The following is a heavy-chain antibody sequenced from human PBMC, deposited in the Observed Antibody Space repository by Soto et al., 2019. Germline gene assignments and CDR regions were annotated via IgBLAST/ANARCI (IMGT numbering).Heavy chain of an antibody. CDR1: SGAVSSCGYS. Sequence: SEPMSVTCAVASGAVSSCGYSCRLIRQPPGKGLEWIGYIYHSGSTYYNPSLKSRVTISVDRSKNQFSLKLSSVTAADTAVYYCARDYEGSVDYWGQGTLVTVSS. V-gene: IGHV4-30-2*01. CDR2: IYHSGST. D-gene: IGHD3-16*01. CDR3: ARDYEGSVDY. J-gene: IGHJ4*02.